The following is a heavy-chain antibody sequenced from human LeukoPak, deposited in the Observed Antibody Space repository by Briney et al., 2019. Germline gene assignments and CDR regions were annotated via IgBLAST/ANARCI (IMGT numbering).Heavy chain of an antibody. CDR1: GGSISSYY. CDR2: IYYSGST. J-gene: IGHJ4*02. CDR3: ASVTNLYSKEGGY. V-gene: IGHV4-59*01. Sequence: PSETLSLTCTVSGGSISSYYWSWIRQPPGKGLEWIGYIYYSGSTNYNPSLKSRVTISVDTSKNQFSLKLSSVTAADTAVYYCASVTNLYSKEGGYWGQGTLVTVSS. D-gene: IGHD6-13*01.